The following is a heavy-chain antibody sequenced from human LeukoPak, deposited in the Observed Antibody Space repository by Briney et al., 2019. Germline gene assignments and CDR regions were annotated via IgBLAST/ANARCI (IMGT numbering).Heavy chain of an antibody. CDR1: GFTFSSYW. CDR2: ISSSSSYI. J-gene: IGHJ5*02. V-gene: IGHV3-21*01. Sequence: PGGSLRLSCAASGFTFSSYWMHWVRQAPGEGVEWVSSISSSSSYIYYADSLKGRFTISRGNAKNSLYLQMNSLRAEDTAVYYCARGAVHSNYYWFDPWGQGTLVTVSS. CDR3: ARGAVHSNYYWFDP. D-gene: IGHD4-11*01.